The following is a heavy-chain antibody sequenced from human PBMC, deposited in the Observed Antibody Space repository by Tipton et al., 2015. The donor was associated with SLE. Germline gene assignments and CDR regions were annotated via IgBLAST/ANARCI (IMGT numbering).Heavy chain of an antibody. CDR3: AKGRGYYDFWSGYYT. J-gene: IGHJ5*02. CDR2: ISYDGSNK. D-gene: IGHD3-3*01. Sequence: SLRLSCAVSGFTFSSYGMHWVRQAPGKGLEWVAVISYDGSNKYYADSVKGRFTISRDNSKNTLYLQMNSLRAEDTAVYYCAKGRGYYDFWSGYYTWGQGTLVTVSS. V-gene: IGHV3-30*18. CDR1: GFTFSSYG.